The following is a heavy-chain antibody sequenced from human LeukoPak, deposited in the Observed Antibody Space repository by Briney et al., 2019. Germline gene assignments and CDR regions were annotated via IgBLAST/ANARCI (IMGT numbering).Heavy chain of an antibody. CDR1: GGSFSGYY. J-gene: IGHJ4*02. Sequence: SETLSLTCAVYGGSFSGYYWSWIRQPPGKGLEWIGEINHSGSTNYNPSLKSRVTISVDTSKNQFSLKLSSVIAADTAVYYCARRGSGWYRGHFDYWGQGTLVTVSS. CDR3: ARRGSGWYRGHFDY. V-gene: IGHV4-34*01. D-gene: IGHD6-19*01. CDR2: INHSGST.